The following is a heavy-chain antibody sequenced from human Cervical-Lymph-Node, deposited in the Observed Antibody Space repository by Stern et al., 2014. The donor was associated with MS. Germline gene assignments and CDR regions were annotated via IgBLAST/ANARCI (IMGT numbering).Heavy chain of an antibody. V-gene: IGHV4-34*01. J-gene: IGHJ3*01. CDR3: ARERKVERSARVFVSFDV. CDR2: INHGVKT. Sequence: QVQLQPWGAGLLRPSETLSLTCAVHGASFTANSWSWIRQTPGKGMEWIGEINHGVKTPHNPSVTSRVPLSIEPSKNQFSLRRNSVTAADTAVYYCARERKVERSARVFVSFDVWGQGTLLTVSS. CDR1: GASFTANS. D-gene: IGHD1-1*01.